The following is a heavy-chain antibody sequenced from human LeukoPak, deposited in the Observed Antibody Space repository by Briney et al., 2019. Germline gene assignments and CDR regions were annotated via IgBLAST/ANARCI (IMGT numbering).Heavy chain of an antibody. CDR1: GYTFTSYG. J-gene: IGHJ6*03. CDR3: ARAVVVAPVGYYYYMDV. D-gene: IGHD2-15*01. Sequence: ASVKVSCKASGYTFTSYGISWVRQAPGQGLEWMGWTSAYNGNTNYAQKLQGRVTMTTDTSTSTAYMELRSLRSDDTAVYYCARAVVVAPVGYYYYMDVWGKGTTVTVSS. V-gene: IGHV1-18*01. CDR2: TSAYNGNT.